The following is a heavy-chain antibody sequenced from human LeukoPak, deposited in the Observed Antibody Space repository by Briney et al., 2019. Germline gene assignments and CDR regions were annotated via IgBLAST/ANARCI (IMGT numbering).Heavy chain of an antibody. CDR3: ARGWGYCTNGVCYYYYYGMDV. J-gene: IGHJ6*02. CDR1: GGTFISYA. V-gene: IGHV1-69*13. D-gene: IGHD2-8*01. Sequence: GASVKVSCKASGGTFISYAISWVRQAPGQGLEWMGGIIPIFGTANYAQRFQGRVTITADESTSTAYMELSSLRSEDTAVYYCARGWGYCTNGVCYYYYYGMDVWGQGTTVTVSS. CDR2: IIPIFGTA.